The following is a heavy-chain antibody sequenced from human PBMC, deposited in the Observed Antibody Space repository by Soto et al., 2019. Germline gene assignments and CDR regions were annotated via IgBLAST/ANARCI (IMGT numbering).Heavy chain of an antibody. Sequence: GGSLRLSCAASGFTFSSYAMSWVRQAPGKGLEWVSAISGSGGSTYYADCVKGRFTISRDNSKNTLYLQMNSLRAEDTAVYYCAKDKDIVVVVAAPCAFDIWGQGTMVTVSS. CDR1: GFTFSSYA. J-gene: IGHJ3*02. V-gene: IGHV3-23*01. CDR3: AKDKDIVVVVAAPCAFDI. D-gene: IGHD2-15*01. CDR2: ISGSGGST.